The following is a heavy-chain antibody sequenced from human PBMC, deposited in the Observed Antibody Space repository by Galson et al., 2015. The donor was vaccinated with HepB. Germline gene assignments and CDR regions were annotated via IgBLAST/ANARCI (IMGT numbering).Heavy chain of an antibody. CDR2: IYSGGST. V-gene: IGHV3-23*03. J-gene: IGHJ4*02. CDR3: ARAPYFDSSSWYTFYY. CDR1: GFTFSSYA. D-gene: IGHD6-13*01. Sequence: SLRLSCAASGFTFSSYAMSWVRQAPGKGLEWVSVIYSGGSTYYADSVKGRFTISRDNSKNALYLQMNSLRAEDTAIYYCARAPYFDSSSWYTFYYWGQGTLVSVSS.